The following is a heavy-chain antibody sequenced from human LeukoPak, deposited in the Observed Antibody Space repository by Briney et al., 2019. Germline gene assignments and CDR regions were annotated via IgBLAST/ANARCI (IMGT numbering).Heavy chain of an antibody. CDR3: ARDRRYCSGGSCPFKPEAFDI. Sequence: GASVKVSCKASGGTFSSYAISWVRQAPGQGLEWMGGIIPIFGTANYAQKFQGRVTITADESTSTAYMELSSLRSEDTAVYYCARDRRYCSGGSCPFKPEAFDIWGQGTMVTVSS. CDR1: GGTFSSYA. J-gene: IGHJ3*02. CDR2: IIPIFGTA. V-gene: IGHV1-69*13. D-gene: IGHD2-15*01.